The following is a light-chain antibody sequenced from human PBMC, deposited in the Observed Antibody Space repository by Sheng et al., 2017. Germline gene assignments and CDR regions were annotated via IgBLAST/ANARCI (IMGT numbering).Light chain of an antibody. CDR1: TGAVTSGYY. CDR2: HTN. Sequence: QTVVSQEPSLTVSPGGTVTLTCASSTGAVTSGYYPNWFQQKPGQPPRALIYHTNNKHSWTPARFSGSLLGGKAALTLSPAQPEDEADYYCLLFHGGASYWVFGGGTKLTVL. J-gene: IGLJ3*02. CDR3: LLFHGGASYWV. V-gene: IGLV7-43*01.